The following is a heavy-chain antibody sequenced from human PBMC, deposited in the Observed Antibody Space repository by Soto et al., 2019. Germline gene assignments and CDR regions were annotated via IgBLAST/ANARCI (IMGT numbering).Heavy chain of an antibody. D-gene: IGHD5-18*01. V-gene: IGHV1-69*13. CDR3: ARGNGFGSYGPWVFDY. CDR2: IIPIFGTA. Sequence: SVKVSCKASGGTFSSYAISWVRQAPGQGLGWMGGIIPIFGTANYAQKFQGRVTITADESTSTAYMELGSLRSEDTAVYYCARGNGFGSYGPWVFDYWGQGTLVTVSS. CDR1: GGTFSSYA. J-gene: IGHJ4*02.